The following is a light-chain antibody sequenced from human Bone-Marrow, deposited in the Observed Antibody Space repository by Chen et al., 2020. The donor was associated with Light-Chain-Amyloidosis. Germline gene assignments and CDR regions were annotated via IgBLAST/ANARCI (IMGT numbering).Light chain of an antibody. V-gene: IGKV1-39*01. CDR2: SAS. CDR1: QSISTY. Sequence: DIQMTQSPSSLSASLVDRVTITCRASQSISTYLNWYQYKPGKIPKLLIYSASTLQSGVPSRFSGSGSGTDFTLTISSLQAEDFAIYYCQQSHSIPRTFGQGTKLEMK. J-gene: IGKJ2*01. CDR3: QQSHSIPRT.